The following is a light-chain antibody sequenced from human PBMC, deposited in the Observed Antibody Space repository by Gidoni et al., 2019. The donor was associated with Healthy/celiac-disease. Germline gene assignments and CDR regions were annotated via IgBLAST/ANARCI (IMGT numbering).Light chain of an antibody. V-gene: IGKV3-11*01. CDR2: DAS. Sequence: EIVLTQSPATLSLSPGERATLSSRASQSVSSYLAWYQQKPGQAPRPLIYDASNRATCIPARFSGSGSGTDFTLTISSLEPEDFAVYYCQQRSNWPPGRTFGQGTKVEIK. J-gene: IGKJ1*01. CDR1: QSVSSY. CDR3: QQRSNWPPGRT.